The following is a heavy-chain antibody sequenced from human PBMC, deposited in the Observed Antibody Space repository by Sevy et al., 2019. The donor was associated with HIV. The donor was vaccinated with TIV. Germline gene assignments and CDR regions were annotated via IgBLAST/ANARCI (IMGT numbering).Heavy chain of an antibody. J-gene: IGHJ4*02. CDR2: VSYGGNNK. CDR3: ARAFGLRYFDY. Sequence: GGSLRLSCAASGFTFTTYAIHWVRQAPGKGLEWVAVVSYGGNNKYYADSVKGRFTISRDNSKNTLYLQMNSLRAEDTAVYYCARAFGLRYFDYWGQGTLVTVSS. V-gene: IGHV3-30*04. D-gene: IGHD3-9*01. CDR1: GFTFTTYA.